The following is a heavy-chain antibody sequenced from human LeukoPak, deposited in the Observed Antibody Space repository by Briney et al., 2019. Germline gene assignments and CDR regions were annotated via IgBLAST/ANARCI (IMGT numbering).Heavy chain of an antibody. CDR2: ISWNSGSI. Sequence: GGSLRLSCAASGSTFDDYAMYWVRQAPGKGLEWVSGISWNSGSIGYADSVKGRFTISRDNAKNSLYLQMNSLRAEDTAVYYCAKALGYSSGWYDYWGQGTLVTVSS. CDR1: GSTFDDYA. D-gene: IGHD6-19*01. J-gene: IGHJ4*02. V-gene: IGHV3-9*01. CDR3: AKALGYSSGWYDY.